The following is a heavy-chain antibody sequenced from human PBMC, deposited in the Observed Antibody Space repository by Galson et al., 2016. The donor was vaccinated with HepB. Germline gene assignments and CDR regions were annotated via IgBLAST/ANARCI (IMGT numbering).Heavy chain of an antibody. D-gene: IGHD4/OR15-4a*01. CDR2: ISYSWRT. V-gene: IGHV4-39*01. CDR1: GASVSRSNYN. J-gene: IGHJ4*02. Sequence: SETLSLTCTVSGASVSRSNYNWGWIRQPPGKGLEWIGRISYSWRTLYNLALKSRVTVSVDTSKNQFSLHLTSLIAADTAVYYCAKLPGNGATVFQYWGQGTLVTVSS. CDR3: AKLPGNGATVFQY.